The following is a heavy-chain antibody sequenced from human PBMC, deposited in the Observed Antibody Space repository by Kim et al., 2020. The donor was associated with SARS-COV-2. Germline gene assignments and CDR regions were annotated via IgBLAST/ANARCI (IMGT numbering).Heavy chain of an antibody. V-gene: IGHV3-23*01. CDR1: GFTFSSYA. Sequence: GGSLRLSCAASGFTFSSYAMSWVRQAPGKGLEWVSAISGSGGSTYYADSVKGRFTISRDNSKNTLYLQMKSLRAEDTAVYYCAKDLHSGWYGRGYYYYYGMDVWGQGTTVTVSS. CDR3: AKDLHSGWYGRGYYYYYGMDV. CDR2: ISGSGGST. J-gene: IGHJ6*02. D-gene: IGHD6-19*01.